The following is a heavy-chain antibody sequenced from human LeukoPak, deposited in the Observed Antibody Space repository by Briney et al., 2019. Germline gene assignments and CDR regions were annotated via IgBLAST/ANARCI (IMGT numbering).Heavy chain of an antibody. V-gene: IGHV4-4*07. J-gene: IGHJ4*02. CDR2: IYSSGNT. CDR3: ARGGELRFPYFDY. Sequence: PSETLSLTCSVSGGSISSNFWSWIRQPAGKGLEWIGRIYSSGNTDYNPSLKSRVTISVDTSKNQFSLKLSSVTAADTAVYYCARGGELRFPYFDYWGQGTLVTVSS. D-gene: IGHD3-3*01. CDR1: GGSISSNF.